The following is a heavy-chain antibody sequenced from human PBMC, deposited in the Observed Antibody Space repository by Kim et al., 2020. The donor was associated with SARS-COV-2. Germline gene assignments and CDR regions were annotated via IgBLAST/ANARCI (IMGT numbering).Heavy chain of an antibody. V-gene: IGHV1-3*01. Sequence: ASVKVSCKASGYIFTSYPMHWVRQAPGQRLEWMGWINVGNVNTKYSQNFQGRVTITRDTSASTVYMELSSLRSEDTALYYCARGGQPGTGGYYYSSYWGQGTQVTVSS. J-gene: IGHJ4*02. CDR2: INVGNVNT. CDR1: GYIFTSYP. CDR3: ARGGQPGTGGYYYSSY. D-gene: IGHD3-22*01.